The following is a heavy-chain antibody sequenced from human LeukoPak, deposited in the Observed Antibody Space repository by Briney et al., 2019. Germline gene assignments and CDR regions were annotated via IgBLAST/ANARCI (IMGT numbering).Heavy chain of an antibody. V-gene: IGHV4-34*01. Sequence: SETLSLTCAGYGGCLSGYSWSWIRKPPGQRLEFIGEINHSGRIYHSGSTNYNPSLKSRVTISVDTSRNQFSLKLSSVTAADTAMYYCARGVRYCSSTSCREYFQYWGQGTLVPVSS. D-gene: IGHD2-2*01. CDR1: GGCLSGYS. J-gene: IGHJ1*01. CDR2: INHSGRIYHSGST. CDR3: ARGVRYCSSTSCREYFQY.